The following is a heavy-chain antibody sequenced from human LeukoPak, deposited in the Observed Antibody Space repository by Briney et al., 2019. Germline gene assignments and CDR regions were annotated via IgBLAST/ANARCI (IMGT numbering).Heavy chain of an antibody. D-gene: IGHD5-24*01. CDR1: GFTFSSYG. CDR3: ARGDGYNDAEYHQH. V-gene: IGHV3-33*01. J-gene: IGHJ1*01. Sequence: PGGSLRLSCAASGFTFSSYGMHWVRQAPGKGLEWVAVIWYDGSNKYYGDSVKGRFTISRDNSKKTLYLQMNSLRVEDTAVYYCARGDGYNDAEYHQHWGQGTLVTV. CDR2: IWYDGSNK.